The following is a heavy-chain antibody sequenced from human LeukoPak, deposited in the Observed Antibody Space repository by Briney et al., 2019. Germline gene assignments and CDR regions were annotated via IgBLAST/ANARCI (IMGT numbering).Heavy chain of an antibody. CDR3: ARGTISSGRPRYFDY. CDR2: IYSGGST. D-gene: IGHD1-26*01. J-gene: IGHJ4*02. V-gene: IGHV3-53*01. Sequence: GGSLRLSCAASGFTVSSNYMSWVRQAPGKGLEWVSVIYSGGSTYYADSVKGRFTISRDNSKNTLYLQMNSLRADDTAVYYCARGTISSGRPRYFDYWGQGTLVTVSS. CDR1: GFTVSSNY.